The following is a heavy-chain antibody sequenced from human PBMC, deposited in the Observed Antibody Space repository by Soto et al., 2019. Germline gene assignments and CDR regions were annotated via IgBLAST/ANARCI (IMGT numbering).Heavy chain of an antibody. CDR3: SPESAGDGGGRDGGGFDY. J-gene: IGHJ4*02. D-gene: IGHD2-21*01. V-gene: IGHV1-2*02. CDR2: INPNSGGT. Sequence: QVQLVQSGAEVKKPGASVKVSCKASGYTFTGYYMHWVRQAPGQGLEWMGWINPNSGGTHYAQKFQGRVTMTRATSISTAYMERRRLRSDDQAVYYCSPESAGDGGGRDGGGFDYWGQGTLVTVSS. CDR1: GYTFTGYY.